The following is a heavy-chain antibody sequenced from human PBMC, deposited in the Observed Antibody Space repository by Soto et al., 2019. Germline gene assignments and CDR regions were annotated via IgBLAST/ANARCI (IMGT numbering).Heavy chain of an antibody. V-gene: IGHV3-13*01. CDR1: GFNFRSYD. Sequence: PGGSQRLSCTASGFNFRSYDRHWVRQATGKGLEWVSAIGTAGDTYYPGSVKGRFTISRENAKNSLYLQMNSLRAGDTAVYYCARGLRDYIWGSYPQEGWVDYWGQGTLVTVSS. J-gene: IGHJ4*02. CDR3: ARGLRDYIWGSYPQEGWVDY. D-gene: IGHD3-16*02. CDR2: IGTAGDT.